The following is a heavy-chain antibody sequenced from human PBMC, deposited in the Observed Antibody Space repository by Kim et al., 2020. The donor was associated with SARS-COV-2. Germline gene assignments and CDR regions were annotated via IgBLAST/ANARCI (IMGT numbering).Heavy chain of an antibody. CDR2: ISYDGSNK. D-gene: IGHD5-12*01. Sequence: GGSLRLSCAASGFTFSSYGMHWVRQAPGKGLEWVAVISYDGSNKYYADSVKGRFTISRDNSKNTLYLQMNSLRAEDTAVYYCAKDRRDGYNPYFDYWGQGTLVTVSS. J-gene: IGHJ4*02. CDR3: AKDRRDGYNPYFDY. CDR1: GFTFSSYG. V-gene: IGHV3-30*18.